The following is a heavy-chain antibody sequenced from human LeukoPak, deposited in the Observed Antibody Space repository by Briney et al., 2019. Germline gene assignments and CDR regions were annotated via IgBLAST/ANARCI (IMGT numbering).Heavy chain of an antibody. V-gene: IGHV3-11*06. D-gene: IGHD2-2*01. CDR2: ISSSSSYT. J-gene: IGHJ3*02. CDR1: GFTFSDYY. CDR3: ARDERGYCSSTSCLHDAFDI. Sequence: GGSLRLSCAASGFTFSDYYMSWIRQAPGKGLEWVSYISSSSSYTNYADSVKGRFTISRDNAKNSLYLQMNSLRAEDTAVYYCARDERGYCSSTSCLHDAFDIRGQGTMVTVPS.